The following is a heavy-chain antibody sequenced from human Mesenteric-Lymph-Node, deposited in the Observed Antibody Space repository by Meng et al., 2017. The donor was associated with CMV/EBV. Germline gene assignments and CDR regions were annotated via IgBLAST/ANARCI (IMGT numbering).Heavy chain of an antibody. V-gene: IGHV3-21*01. CDR2: ISSSSTYK. J-gene: IGHJ4*02. CDR1: GFTFSIYG. D-gene: IGHD2/OR15-2a*01. CDR3: ARDTTLPPDLDY. Sequence: GESLKISCAASGFTFSIYGMNWVRQAPGKGLEWVSAISSSSTYKYYIDSVRGRFSISRDNAKNSLYLQMSSLRAEDTAVYYCARDTTLPPDLDYWGQGTLVTVSS.